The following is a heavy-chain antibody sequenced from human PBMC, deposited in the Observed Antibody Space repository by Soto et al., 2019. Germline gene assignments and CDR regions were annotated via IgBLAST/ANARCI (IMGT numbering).Heavy chain of an antibody. J-gene: IGHJ4*02. D-gene: IGHD3-16*01. CDR3: AGAFGRGHGIDY. V-gene: IGHV3-74*01. CDR1: GFIFSNYW. Sequence: EVQLVESGGGLVQPGGSLRLSCATSGFIFSNYWMHWVRQVPVNGLEWVSRINTDESITNYADSVKGRFTISRDNAGDTLYLPMNSLRAEDTARYYCAGAFGRGHGIDYWGQGTLVTVSS. CDR2: INTDESIT.